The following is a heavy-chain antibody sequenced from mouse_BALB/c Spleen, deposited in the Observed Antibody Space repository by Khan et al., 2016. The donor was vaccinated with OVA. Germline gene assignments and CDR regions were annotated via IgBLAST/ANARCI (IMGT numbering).Heavy chain of an antibody. CDR2: VNPYTGKT. J-gene: IGHJ4*01. V-gene: IGHV9-3-1*01. CDR1: GYSFTNYG. CDR3: TRVGYNGTMTY. Sequence: QIKFLQSGPELKKPGETVKISCKASGYSFTNYGMNWVKQAPGKGLKWMGWVNPYTGKTTYNHDFKGRFTFPLETSASTAYIHFSNFKNEDTAAYYCTRVGYNGTMTYWGQGTSVTVSA. D-gene: IGHD2-14*01.